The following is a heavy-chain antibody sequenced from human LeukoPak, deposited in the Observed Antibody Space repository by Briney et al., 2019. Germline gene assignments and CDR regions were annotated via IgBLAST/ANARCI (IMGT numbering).Heavy chain of an antibody. D-gene: IGHD1-26*01. CDR2: IKQDGTEK. CDR3: AGGVGASHFDD. Sequence: GGSLRLSCAASGFTFSTYWMSWVRQAPGKGLEWVAIIKQDGTEKYYVDSVKGRFTISRDNAENSLCLQMNSLRAEDTAVYYCAGGVGASHFDDRGQGTLVTVSS. CDR1: GFTFSTYW. J-gene: IGHJ4*02. V-gene: IGHV3-7*04.